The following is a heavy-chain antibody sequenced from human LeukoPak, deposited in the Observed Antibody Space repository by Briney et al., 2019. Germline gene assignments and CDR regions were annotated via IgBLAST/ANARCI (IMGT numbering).Heavy chain of an antibody. V-gene: IGHV4-39*07. CDR3: ARGYCSGGSCYSYYYYNYMDV. CDR1: GGSISSNSYY. Sequence: SETLSLTCTVSGGSISSNSYYWGWIRQPPGKGLEWIGSIHYSGSTNYNPSLKSRVTISVDTSKNQFSLKLSSVTAADTAVYYCARGYCSGGSCYSYYYYNYMDVWGKGTTVTVSS. D-gene: IGHD2-15*01. J-gene: IGHJ6*03. CDR2: IHYSGST.